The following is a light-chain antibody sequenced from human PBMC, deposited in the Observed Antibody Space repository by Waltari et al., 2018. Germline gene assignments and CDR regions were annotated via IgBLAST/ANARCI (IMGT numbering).Light chain of an antibody. J-gene: IGLJ3*02. CDR1: SGSVPGNS. Sequence: NFMLTQSHSVSESPGKTITISSTRTSGSVPGNSMQRYQPRPGSAPTPVIYENNQRPSGVPDRFSGSIDRSSNSASLTISGLKTEDEADYYCQSYDNNIWLFGGGTKLTVL. CDR2: ENN. CDR3: QSYDNNIWL. V-gene: IGLV6-57*03.